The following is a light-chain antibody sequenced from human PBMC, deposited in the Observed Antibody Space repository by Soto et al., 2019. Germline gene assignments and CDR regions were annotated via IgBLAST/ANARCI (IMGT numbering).Light chain of an antibody. Sequence: EIVLTQSPVTLSLSPGERTTLSCRASQSVSSNYLAWYQQKPGQAPRLLIYGASRSATGIPDRFSGSGSGTDFTLTISRLEPEDFAVYYCQHYGTSPRWTFGQGTEGEIK. CDR2: GAS. J-gene: IGKJ1*01. V-gene: IGKV3-20*01. CDR1: QSVSSNY. CDR3: QHYGTSPRWT.